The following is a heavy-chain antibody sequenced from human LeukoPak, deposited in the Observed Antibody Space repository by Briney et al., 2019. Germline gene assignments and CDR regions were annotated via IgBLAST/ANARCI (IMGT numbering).Heavy chain of an antibody. Sequence: GESLKISCKTSGYFFTSYWIAWVRQKPGEGLEWMGIIYPGDSDTKYSPSLQGQVTISADKSVSTAYIQLNSLKASDTAIYYCARTPGFTSFRLEYWGLGTLVTVSS. V-gene: IGHV5-51*01. D-gene: IGHD2-2*01. J-gene: IGHJ4*02. CDR2: IYPGDSDT. CDR1: GYFFTSYW. CDR3: ARTPGFTSFRLEY.